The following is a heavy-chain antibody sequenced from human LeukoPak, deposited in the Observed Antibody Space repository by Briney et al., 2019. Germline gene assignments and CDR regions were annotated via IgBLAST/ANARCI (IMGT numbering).Heavy chain of an antibody. V-gene: IGHV1-69*05. J-gene: IGHJ4*02. Sequence: GASVKVSCKASGGTFSSYAISWVRQAPGQGLEWMGGIIPIFGTANYAQKFQGRVTITTDESTSTAYMELSSLRSEDTAVYYCARGTVTRGYSYGTGDYWGQGTLVTVSS. D-gene: IGHD5-18*01. CDR1: GGTFSSYA. CDR3: ARGTVTRGYSYGTGDY. CDR2: IIPIFGTA.